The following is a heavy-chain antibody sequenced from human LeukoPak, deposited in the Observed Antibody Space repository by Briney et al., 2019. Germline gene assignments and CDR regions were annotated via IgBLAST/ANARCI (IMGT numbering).Heavy chain of an antibody. CDR3: ARGEALRQNYGLDV. D-gene: IGHD2/OR15-2a*01. V-gene: IGHV4-34*01. CDR1: GGSFSGYY. J-gene: IGHJ6*02. CDR2: INHSGST. Sequence: SETLSLTCAVYGGSFSGYYWSWIRQPPGKGLEWIGEINHSGSTNYNPSLRSRVTISVDTSKNQFSLKLSSVTAADTAVYYCARGEALRQNYGLDVWGQGTTVTVSS.